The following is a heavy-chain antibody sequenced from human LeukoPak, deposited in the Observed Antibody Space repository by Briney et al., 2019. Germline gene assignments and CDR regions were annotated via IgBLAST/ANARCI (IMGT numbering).Heavy chain of an antibody. CDR3: ARDRSVTGYWYFDV. J-gene: IGHJ2*01. V-gene: IGHV4-30-2*01. D-gene: IGHD2-21*02. CDR2: LYPSGGT. Sequence: TXSLTCTVSGGSISSGDFYWSWIRQHPGKGLEWIGYLYPSGGTFYNPSVKSRVTILVDRSKNQFSLILNSVTAADTAVYYCARDRSVTGYWYFDVWGRGTLVXVSS. CDR1: GGSISSGDFY.